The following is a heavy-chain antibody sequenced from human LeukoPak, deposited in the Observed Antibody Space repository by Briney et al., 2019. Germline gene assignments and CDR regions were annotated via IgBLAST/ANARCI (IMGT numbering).Heavy chain of an antibody. CDR2: IYHSGST. V-gene: IGHV4-4*02. Sequence: SGTLSLTCAVSGGSISSSNWWSWVRQPPGKGLEWIGEIYHSGSTNYNPSLKSRVTISVDKSKNQFSLKLSSVTAADTAVYYCASAPAGYSSGWSDYWGQGTLVTVSS. D-gene: IGHD6-19*01. J-gene: IGHJ4*02. CDR3: ASAPAGYSSGWSDY. CDR1: GGSISSSNW.